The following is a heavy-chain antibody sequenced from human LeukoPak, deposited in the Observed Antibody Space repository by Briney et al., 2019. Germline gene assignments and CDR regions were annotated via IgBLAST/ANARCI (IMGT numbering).Heavy chain of an antibody. CDR1: GFTFSSYG. D-gene: IGHD6-13*01. Sequence: GGSPRLSCAASGFTFSSYGMNWVRQAPGKGLEWVSYISSSTSPMYYADSVKGRFTISRDNAKNSLYLQMNSLRAEDTAVYYCARGPYSSSWYSNYWGQGTLVTVSS. V-gene: IGHV3-48*01. J-gene: IGHJ4*02. CDR3: ARGPYSSSWYSNY. CDR2: ISSSTSPM.